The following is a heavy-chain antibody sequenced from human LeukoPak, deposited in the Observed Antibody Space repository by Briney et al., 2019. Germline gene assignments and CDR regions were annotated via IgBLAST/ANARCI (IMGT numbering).Heavy chain of an antibody. CDR3: ARRGYSSGSNWFDP. V-gene: IGHV4-59*08. J-gene: IGHJ5*02. CDR2: IYYIGST. CDR1: GGSISSYY. Sequence: SETPSLTCTVSGGSISSYYWSWIRQPPGKGLEWIGYIYYIGSTNYNPSLRGRATISVDTSNNQFYLKLSSVTAADTAVYYCARRGYSSGSNWFDPWGQGTLVTVSS. D-gene: IGHD6-19*01.